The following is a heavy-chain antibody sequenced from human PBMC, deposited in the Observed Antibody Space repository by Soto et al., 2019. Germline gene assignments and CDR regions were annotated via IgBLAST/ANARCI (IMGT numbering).Heavy chain of an antibody. CDR1: GFTFSSYW. V-gene: IGHV3-7*03. J-gene: IGHJ3*02. CDR3: ARDCLPWLVREDAFEI. CDR2: IKQDGSEK. D-gene: IGHD6-19*01. Sequence: PGGSLRLSCAASGFTFSSYWMSWVRQAPGKGLEWVANIKQDGSEKYYVDSVKGRFTISRDNAKNSLYLQMNSLRAEDTAVYYCARDCLPWLVREDAFEIWGQGTMVTVSS.